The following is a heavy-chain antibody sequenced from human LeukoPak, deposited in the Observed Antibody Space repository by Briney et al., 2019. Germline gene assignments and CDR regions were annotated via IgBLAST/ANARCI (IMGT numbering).Heavy chain of an antibody. CDR2: INSDGSST. V-gene: IGHV3-74*01. D-gene: IGHD6-13*01. CDR3: ARRIAAAAAPYYFDY. J-gene: IGHJ4*02. CDR1: GFSFSSYG. Sequence: PGGSLRLSCEASGFSFSSYGMHWVRQAPGKGLLWVSRINSDGSSTSYADSVKGRFTISRDNAKNTLYLQMNSLRAEDTAVNYCARRIAAAAAPYYFDYWGQGTLVTVSS.